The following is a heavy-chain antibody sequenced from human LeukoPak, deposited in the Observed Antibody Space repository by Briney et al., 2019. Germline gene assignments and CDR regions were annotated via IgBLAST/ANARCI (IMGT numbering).Heavy chain of an antibody. CDR1: GFTFSNAW. J-gene: IGHJ6*04. CDR3: TTEPTMVHSAYYYYGMDV. D-gene: IGHD4/OR15-4a*01. Sequence: PGGSLRLSCAASGFTFSNAWMSWVRQAPGKGLEWVGRIKSKTDGGTTDYAAPVKGRFTISRDDSKNTLYLQMNSLKTEDTAVYYCTTEPTMVHSAYYYYGMDVWGKGTTVTVSS. CDR2: IKSKTDGGTT. V-gene: IGHV3-15*01.